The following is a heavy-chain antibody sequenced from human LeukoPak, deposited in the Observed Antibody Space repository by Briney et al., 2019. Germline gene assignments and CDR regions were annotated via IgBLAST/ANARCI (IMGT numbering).Heavy chain of an antibody. J-gene: IGHJ6*02. CDR2: ISYDGSSE. D-gene: IGHD3-16*01. CDR3: ARDRSDYSIKYYYYYGMDV. Sequence: AGRSLRLSCAASGFTFSSYSMHWVRQAPGKGLEWVAVISYDGSSEYYADSVRGRFTISRDNSKNTLYLQMNSLGAEDTAVFYCARDRSDYSIKYYYYYGMDVWGQGTTVTVSS. V-gene: IGHV3-30-3*01. CDR1: GFTFSSYS.